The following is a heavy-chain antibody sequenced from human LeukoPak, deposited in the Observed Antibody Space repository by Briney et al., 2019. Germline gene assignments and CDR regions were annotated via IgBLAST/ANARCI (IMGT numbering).Heavy chain of an antibody. CDR2: IYYSGST. Sequence: SETLSLTCTVSGGSISSYYWSWIRQPPGKGLEWIGYIYYSGSTNYNPSLKSRVTISVDTSKNQFSLKLSSVTAADTAVYYCARDATDCGDYEFDYWGQGTLVTVSS. J-gene: IGHJ4*02. CDR1: GGSISSYY. V-gene: IGHV4-59*01. D-gene: IGHD4-17*01. CDR3: ARDATDCGDYEFDY.